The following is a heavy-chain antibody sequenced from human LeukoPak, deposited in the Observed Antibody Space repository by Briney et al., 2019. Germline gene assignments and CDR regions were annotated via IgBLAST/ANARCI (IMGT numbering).Heavy chain of an antibody. CDR3: TTAAAMEWLLSPFDY. D-gene: IGHD3-3*01. CDR1: GFTFSSYS. CDR2: ISSSSSYI. Sequence: GGSLRLSCAASGFTFSSYSMNWVRQAPGKGLEWVSSISSSSSYIYYADSVKGRFTISRDDSKNTLYLQMNSLKTEDTAVYYCTTAAAMEWLLSPFDYWGQGTLVTVSS. V-gene: IGHV3-21*03. J-gene: IGHJ4*02.